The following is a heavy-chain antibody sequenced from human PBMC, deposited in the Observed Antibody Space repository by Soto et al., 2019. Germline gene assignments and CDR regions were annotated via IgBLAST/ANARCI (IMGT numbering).Heavy chain of an antibody. CDR1: GFTFSNYG. D-gene: IGHD2-2*01. J-gene: IGHJ4*02. CDR3: AQDSLRGEVPAALNFDY. CDR2: VSYNGRKE. V-gene: IGHV3-30*18. Sequence: QVQLVESGGGVVQPGRSLRLSCVASGFTFSNYGMHWVRQAPGKGLEWVALVSYNGRKEFYADSVKGRFSISRDNSENTLYVQMNNLRDEDTAVYYCAQDSLRGEVPAALNFDYWGRVTLVTVSS.